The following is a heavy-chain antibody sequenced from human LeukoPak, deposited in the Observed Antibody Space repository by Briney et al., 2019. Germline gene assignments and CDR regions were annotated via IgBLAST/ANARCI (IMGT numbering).Heavy chain of an antibody. D-gene: IGHD3-3*01. Sequence: GASVKVSCKASGYTFTSYGISWVRQAPGQGLEWMGWISAYNGNTNYAQKLQGRVTMTTDTSTSTAYMELRSLRSDDTAVYYCASGHYDFWRYYGMDVWGQGTTVTVSS. CDR1: GYTFTSYG. J-gene: IGHJ6*02. CDR3: ASGHYDFWRYYGMDV. V-gene: IGHV1-18*01. CDR2: ISAYNGNT.